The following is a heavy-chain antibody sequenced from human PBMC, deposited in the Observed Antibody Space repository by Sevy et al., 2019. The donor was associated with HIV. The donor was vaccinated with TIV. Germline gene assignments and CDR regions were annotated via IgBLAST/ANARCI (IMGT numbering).Heavy chain of an antibody. CDR3: ARDRGITMVRGVSYYYGMDV. D-gene: IGHD3-10*01. J-gene: IGHJ6*02. Sequence: ASVKVSCKASGYTFTSYGISWVRQAPGQGLEWMGWISAYNGNTNYAQKLQGRVTMNTDTSTGTAYMELRSLRSDDTAVYYCARDRGITMVRGVSYYYGMDVWGQGTTVTVSS. CDR1: GYTFTSYG. CDR2: ISAYNGNT. V-gene: IGHV1-18*01.